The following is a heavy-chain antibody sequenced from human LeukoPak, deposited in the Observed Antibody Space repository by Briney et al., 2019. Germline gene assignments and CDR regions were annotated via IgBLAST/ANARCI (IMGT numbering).Heavy chain of an antibody. V-gene: IGHV4-39*01. D-gene: IGHD3-3*01. CDR1: GGSISSSSYY. CDR2: IYYSGST. CDR3: ARVGAVVSGYWDYYYYGMDV. J-gene: IGHJ6*02. Sequence: PSETLSLTCTVSGGSISSSSYYWGWIRQPPGKGLEWIGSIYYSGSTYYNPSLKSRVTISVDTSKNQFSLKLSSVTAADTAVYYCARVGAVVSGYWDYYYYGMDVWGQGTTVTVSS.